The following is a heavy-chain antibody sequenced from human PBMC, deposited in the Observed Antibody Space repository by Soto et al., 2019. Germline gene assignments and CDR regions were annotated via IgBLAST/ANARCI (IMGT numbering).Heavy chain of an antibody. J-gene: IGHJ6*02. CDR1: GFIFSTYS. CDR3: ARDLERPCSGGRCSSSDYYDTMDV. Sequence: GGSLRLSCAASGFIFSTYSMHWVRQAPGKGLEWVSVISYDGSNKYYVDSVKGRFTISRDSSKNTLYLQMDSLRAEDTAMYYCARDLERPCSGGRCSSSDYYDTMDVWGQGTTVTVSS. V-gene: IGHV3-30-3*01. D-gene: IGHD2-15*01. CDR2: ISYDGSNK.